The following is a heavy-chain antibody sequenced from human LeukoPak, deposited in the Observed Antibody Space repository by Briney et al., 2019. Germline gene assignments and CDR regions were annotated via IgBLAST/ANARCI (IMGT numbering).Heavy chain of an antibody. CDR2: ISGSGGNT. V-gene: IGHV3-23*01. J-gene: IGHJ3*02. D-gene: IGHD3-10*01. CDR3: ASPYGLGSYSRDPLDI. Sequence: GGSLRLSCAASGFTFSSYAMSWVRQAPGKGLEWVSAISGSGGNTYYADSVKGRFTISRDNSKNTLYLQMNSLRAEDTAVYYCASPYGLGSYSRDPLDIWGQGTMVAVPS. CDR1: GFTFSSYA.